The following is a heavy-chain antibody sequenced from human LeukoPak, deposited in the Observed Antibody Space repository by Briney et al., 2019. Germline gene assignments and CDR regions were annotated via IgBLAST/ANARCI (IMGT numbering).Heavy chain of an antibody. Sequence: GGSLRLSCAASGFTFSNHWMHWVRQAPGKGLMWVSRINRGGSRTDYADSVKGRFTISRDDAKNTLYLQLNSLRAEDTAMYYCARDFYDWGQGTLVTVSS. V-gene: IGHV3-74*01. CDR3: ARDFYD. J-gene: IGHJ4*02. CDR1: GFTFSNHW. CDR2: INRGGSRT.